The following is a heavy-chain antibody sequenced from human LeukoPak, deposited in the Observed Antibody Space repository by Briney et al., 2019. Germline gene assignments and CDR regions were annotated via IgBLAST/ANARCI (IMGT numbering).Heavy chain of an antibody. CDR3: ARAKLVWVAAKIPPYYYMNV. V-gene: IGHV4-34*01. D-gene: IGHD2-15*01. J-gene: IGHJ6*03. Sequence: SETLSLTSAVYGGSFSGYYWSWVRQPPGKGLEWIGEINNSGSTNYDASLKSRVTISVDKSKNQFSLKPSSVTAADTAVYYCARAKLVWVAAKIPPYYYMNVWGEGTTLTVPS. CDR1: GGSFSGYY. CDR2: INNSGST.